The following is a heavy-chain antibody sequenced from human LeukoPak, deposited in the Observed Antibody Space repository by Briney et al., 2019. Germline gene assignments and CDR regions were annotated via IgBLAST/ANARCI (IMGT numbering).Heavy chain of an antibody. J-gene: IGHJ4*02. D-gene: IGHD1-26*01. Sequence: PSETLSLTCTVSGGSISSYYWSWIRQPPGKGLEWIGEINHSGSTNYNPSLKSRVTISVDTSKNQFSLKLSSVTAADTAVYYCARVRSGSYFDGFDYWGQGTLVTVSS. CDR3: ARVRSGSYFDGFDY. CDR1: GGSISSYY. CDR2: INHSGST. V-gene: IGHV4-34*01.